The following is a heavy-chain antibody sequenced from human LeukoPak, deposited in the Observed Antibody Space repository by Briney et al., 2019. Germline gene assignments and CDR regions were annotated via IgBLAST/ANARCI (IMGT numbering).Heavy chain of an antibody. CDR3: AILWFGESNFDY. J-gene: IGHJ4*02. V-gene: IGHV3-48*03. D-gene: IGHD3-10*01. CDR1: GFTFSSYE. CDR2: ISSSGSTI. Sequence: GGSLRLSCAASGFTFSSYEMNWVRQAPGKGLEWVSYISSSGSTIYYADSVKGRFTISRDNAKNSLHLQMNSLRAEDTAVYYCAILWFGESNFDYWGQGTLVTVSS.